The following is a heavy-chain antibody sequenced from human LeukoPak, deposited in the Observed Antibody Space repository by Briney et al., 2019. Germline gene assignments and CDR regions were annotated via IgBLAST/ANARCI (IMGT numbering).Heavy chain of an antibody. V-gene: IGHV3-23*01. CDR3: AGRYCSGTDCYSWFDP. CDR2: ISGGVGST. J-gene: IGHJ5*02. D-gene: IGHD2-2*01. CDR1: GFTFRSYW. Sequence: PGGSLKLSCAASGFTFRSYWMSWVRQAPGKGLEWVSAISGGVGSTYYADSVKGRFTISRDNSKNTLYLQMNSLRAEDTAVYYCAGRYCSGTDCYSWFDPWGQETLVTVSS.